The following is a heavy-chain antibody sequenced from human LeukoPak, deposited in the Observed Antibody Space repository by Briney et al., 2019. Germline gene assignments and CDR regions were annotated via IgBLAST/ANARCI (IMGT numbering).Heavy chain of an antibody. CDR2: IKQDGSER. CDR3: TKDSDWAIDY. D-gene: IGHD6-19*01. Sequence: PGGSLRLSCAASGFTFSNSWMKWVRQAPRKGLEWVASIKQDGSERYYVDSVKGRFTISRDNAKNSLYLQMNSLRAEDTAVYYCTKDSDWAIDYWGQGTLVIVSS. CDR1: GFTFSNSW. V-gene: IGHV3-7*03. J-gene: IGHJ4*02.